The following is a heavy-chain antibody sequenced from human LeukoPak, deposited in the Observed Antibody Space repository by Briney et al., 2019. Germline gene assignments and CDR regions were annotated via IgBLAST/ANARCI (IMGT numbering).Heavy chain of an antibody. D-gene: IGHD1-26*01. J-gene: IGHJ4*02. CDR3: AREDPDRELSGGSYVWV. V-gene: IGHV1-8*01. CDR1: GYTFTSYD. CDR2: MNPNSGST. Sequence: ASVKVSCKASGYTFTSYDINWVRQATGQGLEWMGWMNPNSGSTSYAQKFQGRVTMTRDMSTSTVYMELSSLRSEDTAVYYCAREDPDRELSGGSYVWVWGQGTLVTVSS.